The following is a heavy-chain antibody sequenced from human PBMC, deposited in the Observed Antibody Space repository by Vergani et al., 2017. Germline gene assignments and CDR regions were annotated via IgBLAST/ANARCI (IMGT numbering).Heavy chain of an antibody. J-gene: IGHJ6*02. D-gene: IGHD4-23*01. V-gene: IGHV1-69*01. Sequence: QVQLVQSGAEVKKPGSSVKVSCKASGGTFSSYAISWVRQAPGQGLEWMGGIIPIFGTANYAQKFQGRVTITADESTSTADMELSSLRSEDTAVYYCAREFPGGTPPYYYYGMDVWGQGTTVTVSS. CDR2: IIPIFGTA. CDR3: AREFPGGTPPYYYYGMDV. CDR1: GGTFSSYA.